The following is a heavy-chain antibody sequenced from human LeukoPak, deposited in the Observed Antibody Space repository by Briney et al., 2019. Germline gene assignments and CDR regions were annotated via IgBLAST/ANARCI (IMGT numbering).Heavy chain of an antibody. CDR2: IKSKTDGGTT. CDR3: STTYYYDSSEGY. CDR1: GFTFSSYS. J-gene: IGHJ4*02. V-gene: IGHV3-15*07. Sequence: GGSLRLSCAASGFTFSSYSMNWVRQAPGKGLEWVGRIKSKTDGGTTDYAAPVKGRFTISRDDSKNTLYLQMNSLKTEDTAVYYCSTTYYYDSSEGYWGQGTLVTVSS. D-gene: IGHD3-22*01.